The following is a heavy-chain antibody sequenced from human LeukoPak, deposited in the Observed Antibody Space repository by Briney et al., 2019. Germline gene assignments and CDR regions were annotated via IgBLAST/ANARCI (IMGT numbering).Heavy chain of an antibody. CDR1: GASISSGSNY. D-gene: IGHD6-13*01. CDR3: ARVTGYVMEDYFDY. V-gene: IGHV4-39*07. CDR2: IYSSGST. Sequence: SETLSLTCSVSGASISSGSNYWGWIRQPPGKTLEWIGSIYSSGSTYHNSSLQSRVIIIIDTPKNHFSLTLSSVTAADTAVYYCARVTGYVMEDYFDYWGQGTLVTVSS. J-gene: IGHJ4*02.